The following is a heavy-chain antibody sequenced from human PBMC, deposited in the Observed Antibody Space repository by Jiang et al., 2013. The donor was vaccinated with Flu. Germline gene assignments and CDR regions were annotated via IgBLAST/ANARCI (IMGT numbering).Heavy chain of an antibody. J-gene: IGHJ4*02. D-gene: IGHD1-26*01. V-gene: IGHV3-48*03. CDR1: GFTFSSYE. Sequence: LVQPGGSLRLSCAAFGFTFSSYEMTWVRQAPGKGLEWISHISSSGSSISYADSVKGRFTISRDNAKNSLYLQMNSLKAEDTAVYYCVRAVGGSAYWGQGMFVSVSS. CDR2: ISSSGSSI. CDR3: VRAVGGSAY.